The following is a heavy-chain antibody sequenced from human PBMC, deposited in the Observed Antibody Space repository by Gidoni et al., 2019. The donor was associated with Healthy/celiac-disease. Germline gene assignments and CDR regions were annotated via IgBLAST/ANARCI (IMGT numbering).Heavy chain of an antibody. D-gene: IGHD1-26*01. Sequence: SSYGMHWVRQAPGKGLEWVAVIWYDGSNKYYADSVKGRFTISRDNSKNTLYLQMNSLRAEDTAVYYCARVVGATGFFDYWGQGTLVTVSS. CDR3: ARVVGATGFFDY. V-gene: IGHV3-33*01. CDR2: IWYDGSNK. CDR1: SSYG. J-gene: IGHJ4*02.